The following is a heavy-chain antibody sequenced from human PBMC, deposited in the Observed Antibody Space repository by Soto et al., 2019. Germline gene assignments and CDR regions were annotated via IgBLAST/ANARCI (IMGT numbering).Heavy chain of an antibody. CDR3: ARDWGDYDILPGTPRYYYYGMDV. CDR1: ECSLSRYS. V-gene: IGHV3-48*02. Sequence: GALRRLSCAVSECSLSRYSTNCDRQALGKGLEWVSYFSRSSSTRYYADSVKGRFTISRDNAKKSLNLQMNSLRDDDTDVYYCARDWGDYDILPGTPRYYYYGMDVWGQGTTVTVSS. J-gene: IGHJ6*02. D-gene: IGHD3-9*01. CDR2: FSRSSSTR.